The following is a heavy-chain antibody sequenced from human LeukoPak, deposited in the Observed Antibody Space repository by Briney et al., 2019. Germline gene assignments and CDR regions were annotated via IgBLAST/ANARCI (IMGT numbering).Heavy chain of an antibody. CDR2: IYSVNST. J-gene: IGHJ5*02. CDR1: RFTVRNNY. Sequence: GVSLRLFRAVSRFTVRNNYLLWVRQAPARGREWVSRIYSVNSTYPADSVKGRFNISRDNYRNTLHLQMNSLRAEDTAVYYCARGDFWSAYYNAWGQGTLVTVSS. V-gene: IGHV3-66*01. CDR3: ARGDFWSAYYNA. D-gene: IGHD3-3*01.